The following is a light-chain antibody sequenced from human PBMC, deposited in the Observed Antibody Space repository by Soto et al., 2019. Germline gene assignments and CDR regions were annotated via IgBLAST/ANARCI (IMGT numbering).Light chain of an antibody. CDR2: AAS. J-gene: IGKJ4*01. V-gene: IGKV1-6*01. CDR3: LQDFNYPLT. CDR1: QRISSF. Sequence: IQMTQSPSSLSASVGDRVTITCRASQRISSFLNWYQQQPGKAPKLLIYAASSLPSGVPSRFSGSGSGTDFTLTISSLQPEDFATYYCLQDFNYPLTFGGGTKVEIK.